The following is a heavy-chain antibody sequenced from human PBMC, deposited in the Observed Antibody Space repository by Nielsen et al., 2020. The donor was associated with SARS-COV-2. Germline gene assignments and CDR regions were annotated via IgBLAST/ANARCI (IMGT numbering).Heavy chain of an antibody. D-gene: IGHD6-6*01. Sequence: WIRQSPSRGLEWLGRTYYRSKWYNDYAVSVKSRITINPDTSKNQFSLHLNSVTPEDTAVYYCARALEYSSSFRLVGCLDPWGQGTQVTVSS. CDR2: TYYRSKWYN. J-gene: IGHJ5*02. V-gene: IGHV6-1*01. CDR3: ARALEYSSSFRLVGCLDP.